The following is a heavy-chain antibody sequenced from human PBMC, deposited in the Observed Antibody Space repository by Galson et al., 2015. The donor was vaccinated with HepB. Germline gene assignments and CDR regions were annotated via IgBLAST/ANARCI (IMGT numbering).Heavy chain of an antibody. D-gene: IGHD6-19*01. J-gene: IGHJ4*02. CDR1: GFTFSSYA. Sequence: SLRLSCAASGFTFSSYAMHWVRQAPGKGLEYVSAISSNGGSTYYADSVKGRFTISGDNSKNTLYLQMSSLRAEDTAVYYCVKDRAVAGTYWGQGTLVTVSS. CDR2: ISSNGGST. V-gene: IGHV3-64D*06. CDR3: VKDRAVAGTY.